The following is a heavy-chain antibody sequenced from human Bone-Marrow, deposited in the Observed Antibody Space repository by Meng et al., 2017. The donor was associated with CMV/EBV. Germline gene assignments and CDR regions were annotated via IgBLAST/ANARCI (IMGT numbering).Heavy chain of an antibody. CDR1: GFTFSSYA. CDR3: ARDKLSGMDV. V-gene: IGHV1-2*02. CDR2: INPNSGGT. Sequence: GESLKISCAASGFTFSSYAMHWVRQAPGQGLEWMGWINPNSGGTNYAQKFQGRVTMTRDTSISTAYMELSRLRSDDTAVYYCARDKLSGMDVWGQGTTVTVSS. D-gene: IGHD1-26*01. J-gene: IGHJ6*02.